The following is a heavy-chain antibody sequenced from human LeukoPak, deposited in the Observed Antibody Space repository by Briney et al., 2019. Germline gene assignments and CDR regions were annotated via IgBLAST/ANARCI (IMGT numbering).Heavy chain of an antibody. CDR3: ARDRDSTSSRFDY. V-gene: IGHV4-4*07. J-gene: IGHJ4*02. D-gene: IGHD6-6*01. CDR1: GGSISSYY. CDR2: MYTSGST. Sequence: PSETLSLTCTVSGGSISSYYWSWIRQPAGKGLEWIGRMYTSGSTHYNPSLKSRVTISVDKSKNQFSLKLSSVTAADTAVYYCARDRDSTSSRFDYWSQGTLVTVSS.